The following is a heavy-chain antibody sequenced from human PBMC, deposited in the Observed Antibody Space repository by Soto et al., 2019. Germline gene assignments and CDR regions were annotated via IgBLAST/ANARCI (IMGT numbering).Heavy chain of an antibody. J-gene: IGHJ4*02. Sequence: GGSLRLSCAASGFTFSSYEMNWVRQAPGKGLEWVSYISSSGSTIYYADAVKGRFTISRDNAKNSLYLQMNSLRAEDTSVYYCSKWGPGYSYTYDFDFWGQGTLVTVSS. CDR2: ISSSGSTI. D-gene: IGHD5-18*01. V-gene: IGHV3-48*03. CDR3: SKWGPGYSYTYDFDF. CDR1: GFTFSSYE.